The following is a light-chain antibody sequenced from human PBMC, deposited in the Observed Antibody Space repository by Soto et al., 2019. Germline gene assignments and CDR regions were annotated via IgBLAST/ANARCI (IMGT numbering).Light chain of an antibody. J-gene: IGKJ1*01. V-gene: IGKV3-15*01. Sequence: EIVMTQSTATLSVSPGERATLSCRASQSVSGNLAWYQQRPGQSPRLLIYGASTRATGIPDRFSGSGSGTEFTLTISSLQSEDFALYYCQQYNNWPPWTFGQGTKVEIK. CDR2: GAS. CDR1: QSVSGN. CDR3: QQYNNWPPWT.